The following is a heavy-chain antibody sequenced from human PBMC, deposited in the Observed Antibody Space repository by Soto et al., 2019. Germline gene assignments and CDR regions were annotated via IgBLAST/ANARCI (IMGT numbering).Heavy chain of an antibody. Sequence: EVQLLESGGGLVQPGGSLRLSCAASGFTFSSYAMSWVRQAPGKGLEWVSAISGSGGSTYYADSVKGRFTISRDNSKNTLYLQMNRLRAEDTAVYYCAKEVGFGYCSSTSCYYYGMDVWGQGTTVTVSS. CDR2: ISGSGGST. V-gene: IGHV3-23*01. CDR1: GFTFSSYA. D-gene: IGHD2-2*01. J-gene: IGHJ6*02. CDR3: AKEVGFGYCSSTSCYYYGMDV.